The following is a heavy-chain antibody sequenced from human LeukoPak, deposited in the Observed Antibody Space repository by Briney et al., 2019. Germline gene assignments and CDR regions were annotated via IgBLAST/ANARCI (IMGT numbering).Heavy chain of an antibody. CDR2: INSDGSST. CDR1: GFTFSSYW. D-gene: IGHD4-17*01. V-gene: IGHV3-74*01. CDR3: ARAKDYGENDAFDI. Sequence: GGSLRLSCAASGFTFSSYWMHWVRQAPGKGLLWVSRINSDGSSTSYADSVKGRFTISRDNAKNTLYMQMNSPRAEDTAVYYCARAKDYGENDAFDIWGQGTMVTVSS. J-gene: IGHJ3*02.